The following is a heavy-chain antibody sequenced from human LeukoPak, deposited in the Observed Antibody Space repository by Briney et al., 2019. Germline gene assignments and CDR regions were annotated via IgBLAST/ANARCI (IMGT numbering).Heavy chain of an antibody. CDR1: GDSVSSNSAA. CDR2: TYSRSKWYI. CDR3: ARGGAVSGSFSWFDP. V-gene: IGHV6-1*01. D-gene: IGHD6-19*01. J-gene: IGHJ5*02. Sequence: SQTLSLTCSISGDSVSSNSAAWTWIRQSPSRGLEWLTRTYSRSKWYIDYAASLKGRITITPDTSKNQFSLQLNSVTPEDTAVYYCARGGAVSGSFSWFDPWGQGILVTVSS.